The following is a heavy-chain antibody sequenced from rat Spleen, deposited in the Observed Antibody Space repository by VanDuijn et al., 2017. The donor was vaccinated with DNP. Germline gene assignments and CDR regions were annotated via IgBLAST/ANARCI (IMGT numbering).Heavy chain of an antibody. J-gene: IGHJ2*01. Sequence: EVQLVESGGGLVQPGNSLKLSCVASGFTFSSYWMFWVRQAPGKGLEWVASINTDGYAPYYGDSVKGRFTISRDNAKSTLYLQMNSLRSEDMATYYCIRWNSGHFDYWGQGVMVTVSS. CDR2: INTDGYAP. D-gene: IGHD4-3*01. V-gene: IGHV5-31*01. CDR1: GFTFSSYW. CDR3: IRWNSGHFDY.